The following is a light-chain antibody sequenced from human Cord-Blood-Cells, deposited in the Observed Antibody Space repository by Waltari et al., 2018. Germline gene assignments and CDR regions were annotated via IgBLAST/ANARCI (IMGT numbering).Light chain of an antibody. V-gene: IGKV3-15*01. CDR2: GAS. J-gene: IGKJ4*01. CDR1: QSVRSN. Sequence: EIVMTQSPATLSVSPGERATLSCRASQSVRSNLAWYQQKPGQAPRLLIYGASTRATGIPARFSGSGSGTEFTLTISSLQSEDFAVYYCQPYNNWRTFGGGTKVEIK. CDR3: QPYNNWRT.